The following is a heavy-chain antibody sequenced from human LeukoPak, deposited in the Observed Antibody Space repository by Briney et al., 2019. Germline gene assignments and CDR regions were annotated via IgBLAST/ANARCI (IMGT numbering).Heavy chain of an antibody. Sequence: GGSLRLSCAASGFTFSNYAMSWVRQAPGKGLEWVSDISGSGDSTNYADSVKGRFTISRDSSKNTLYLQMNSLRAEDAAVYYCAKEGDYYGSGSHRDAFDMWGQGTMVTVSS. V-gene: IGHV3-23*01. CDR2: ISGSGDST. CDR1: GFTFSNYA. CDR3: AKEGDYYGSGSHRDAFDM. J-gene: IGHJ3*02. D-gene: IGHD3-10*01.